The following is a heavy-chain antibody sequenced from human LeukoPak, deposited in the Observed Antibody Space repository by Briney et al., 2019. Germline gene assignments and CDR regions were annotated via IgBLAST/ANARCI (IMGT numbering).Heavy chain of an antibody. CDR1: GGSVSSYY. CDR2: IYTSGST. V-gene: IGHV4-4*07. Sequence: SETLSLTCTFSGGSVSSYYWSWIRQPAGKGLEWIGRIYTSGSTNYNPSLKSRVTMSVDTSKNQFSLKLSFVTAADTAVYYCARVAFAPTIAAADYFDYWGQGTLVTVSS. CDR3: ARVAFAPTIAAADYFDY. J-gene: IGHJ4*02. D-gene: IGHD6-13*01.